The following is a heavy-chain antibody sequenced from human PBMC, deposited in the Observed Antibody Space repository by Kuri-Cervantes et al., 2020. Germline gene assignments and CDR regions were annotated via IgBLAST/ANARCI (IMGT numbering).Heavy chain of an antibody. D-gene: IGHD3-10*01. V-gene: IGHV1-69*05. CDR2: IIPIFGTA. CDR3: ARGVVTMVRGVISGSGDYYYYYMDV. CDR1: GGTFSSYA. J-gene: IGHJ6*03. Sequence: SVKVSCKASGGTFSSYAISWVRQAPGQGLEWMGGIIPIFGTANYAQEFQGRVTITTDESTSTAYMELSSLRSEDTAVYYCARGVVTMVRGVISGSGDYYYYYMDVWGKGTTVTVSS.